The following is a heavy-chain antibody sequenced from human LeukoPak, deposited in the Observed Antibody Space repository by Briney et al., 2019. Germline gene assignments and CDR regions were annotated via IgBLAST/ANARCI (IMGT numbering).Heavy chain of an antibody. CDR2: ISYDGSNK. V-gene: IGHV3-30*18. CDR1: GFTFSSYG. J-gene: IGHJ4*02. D-gene: IGHD2-15*01. CDR3: AKAGGYCSGGGCEDY. Sequence: GESLRLSCAASGFTFSSYGMHWVRQAPGKGLEWVAVISYDGSNKYYADSVKGRFTISRDNSKNTLYLQMNSLRAEDTAVYYCAKAGGYCSGGGCEDYWGQGTLVTVSS.